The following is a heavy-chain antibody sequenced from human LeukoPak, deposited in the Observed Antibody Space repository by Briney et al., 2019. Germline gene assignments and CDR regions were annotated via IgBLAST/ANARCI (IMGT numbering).Heavy chain of an antibody. CDR1: GYSFTSYG. Sequence: ASVKVSCKASGYSFTSYGINWVRQAPGQGLEWMGWISAYNGNTNYAQKLQDRVTMTTDTSTNTAYMELRSLRSDDTAVYYCARDQKDIVLMMYAPFDYWGQGTLVTVSS. D-gene: IGHD2-8*01. V-gene: IGHV1-18*01. J-gene: IGHJ4*02. CDR2: ISAYNGNT. CDR3: ARDQKDIVLMMYAPFDY.